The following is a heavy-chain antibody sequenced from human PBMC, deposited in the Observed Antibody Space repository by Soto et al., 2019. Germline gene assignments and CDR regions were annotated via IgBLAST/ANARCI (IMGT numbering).Heavy chain of an antibody. V-gene: IGHV4-30-4*01. CDR3: ARGEAAAGASPYNWHDP. Sequence: SGTLSLTCTVSGGSISSGDYYWSWIRQPPGKGLEWIGYIYYSGSTYYNPSLKSRVTISVDTSKNQFSLKLSSVTAADTAVYYCARGEAAAGASPYNWHDPWGQGTLVTVSS. CDR1: GGSISSGDYY. D-gene: IGHD6-13*01. CDR2: IYYSGST. J-gene: IGHJ5*02.